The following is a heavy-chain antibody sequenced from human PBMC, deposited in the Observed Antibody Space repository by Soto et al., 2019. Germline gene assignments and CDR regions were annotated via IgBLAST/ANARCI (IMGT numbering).Heavy chain of an antibody. CDR1: GFTFTSSA. V-gene: IGHV1-58*01. D-gene: IGHD2-15*01. Sequence: VASVKVSCKASGFTFTSSAVQWVRQARGQRLEWIGWIVVGSGNTNYAQKFQERVTITRDMSTSTAYMELSSLRSEDTAVYYCAAGFGGYYYGMDVWGQGTTVTVSS. CDR2: IVVGSGNT. J-gene: IGHJ6*02. CDR3: AAGFGGYYYGMDV.